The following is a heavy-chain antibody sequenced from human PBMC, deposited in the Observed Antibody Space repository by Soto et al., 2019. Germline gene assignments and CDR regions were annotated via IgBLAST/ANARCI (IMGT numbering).Heavy chain of an antibody. CDR3: ARDYSMTTVTMGS. J-gene: IGHJ4*02. CDR2: IWYDGSNK. CDR1: GFSFSNCA. V-gene: IGHV3-33*01. Sequence: VQLVESGGGVVQPGRSLRLSCAASGFSFSNCAMHWVRQAPGKGLEWVAVIWYDGSNKYYADSMKGRFTISRDNSKNTLYLQMNSLRAEDTAIYYCARDYSMTTVTMGSWGQGTLVTVSS. D-gene: IGHD4-17*01.